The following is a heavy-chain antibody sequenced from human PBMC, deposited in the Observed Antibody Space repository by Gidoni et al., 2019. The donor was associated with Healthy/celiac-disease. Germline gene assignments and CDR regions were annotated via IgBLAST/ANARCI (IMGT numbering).Heavy chain of an antibody. CDR3: ASLGRDGYNYRYFQH. Sequence: DPSDSYTNYSPSFQGHVTISADKSISTAYLQWSSLKASDTAMYYCASLGRDGYNYRYFQHWGQGTLVTVSS. CDR2: DPSDSYT. J-gene: IGHJ1*01. V-gene: IGHV5-10-1*01. D-gene: IGHD5-12*01.